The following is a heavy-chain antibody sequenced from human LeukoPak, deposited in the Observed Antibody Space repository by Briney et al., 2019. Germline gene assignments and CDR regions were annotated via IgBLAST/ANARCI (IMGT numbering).Heavy chain of an antibody. CDR3: ARRAFNGYSYGYPYFDY. J-gene: IGHJ4*02. CDR2: IYYSGST. D-gene: IGHD5-18*01. Sequence: SETLSLTCTVSGGSISSSSYYWGWIRQPPGKGLEWIGSIYYSGSTYYNPSLKSRVTISVDTSKNQFSLKLSSVTAADTAVYYCARRAFNGYSYGYPYFDYWGQGTLVTVSS. V-gene: IGHV4-39*07. CDR1: GGSISSSSYY.